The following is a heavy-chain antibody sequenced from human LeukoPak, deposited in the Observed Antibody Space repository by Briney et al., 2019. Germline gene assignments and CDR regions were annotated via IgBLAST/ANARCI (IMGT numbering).Heavy chain of an antibody. CDR3: ARDRSYHPNWFDP. V-gene: IGHV4-34*01. Sequence: PSETLSLTCAVYGGSFSDYYWSWIRQPPGKGLEWIGEINHSESTNYNPSLKSRVTVSVDTSKNQFSLKLSSVTAADTAVYYCARDRSYHPNWFDPWGQGTLVTVSS. D-gene: IGHD3-10*01. J-gene: IGHJ5*02. CDR2: INHSEST. CDR1: GGSFSDYY.